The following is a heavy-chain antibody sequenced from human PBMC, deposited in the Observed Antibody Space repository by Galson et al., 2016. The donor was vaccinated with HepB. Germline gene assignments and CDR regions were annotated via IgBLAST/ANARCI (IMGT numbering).Heavy chain of an antibody. V-gene: IGHV3-23*01. D-gene: IGHD6-19*01. CDR3: AKGSYSSGSAVNWFDP. J-gene: IGHJ5*02. CDR2: ISGGGVNT. Sequence: SLRLSCAVSGISVSSYAMNWVRQAPGKGLEWVSRISGGGVNTYYGDSVEGRFTISRDNSKNTLYLPMNRLRGEDTALYYCAKGSYSSGSAVNWFDPWGQGTLVTVSS. CDR1: GISVSSYA.